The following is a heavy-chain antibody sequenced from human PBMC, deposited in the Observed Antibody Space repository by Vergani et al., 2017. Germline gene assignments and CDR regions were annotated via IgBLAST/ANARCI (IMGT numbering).Heavy chain of an antibody. V-gene: IGHV3-33*01. D-gene: IGHD1-26*01. CDR1: GFTFSSYG. CDR3: ATMGGSSWELPYYYDYMDV. J-gene: IGHJ6*03. Sequence: QVQLVESGGGVVQPGRSLRLSCAASGFTFSSYGMHWVRQAPGKGLEWVAVIWYDGSNKYYADSVKGRFTISRDNSKNTLYLQMNSLRAEDTAVYYCATMGGSSWELPYYYDYMDVWGKGTTVTVSS. CDR2: IWYDGSNK.